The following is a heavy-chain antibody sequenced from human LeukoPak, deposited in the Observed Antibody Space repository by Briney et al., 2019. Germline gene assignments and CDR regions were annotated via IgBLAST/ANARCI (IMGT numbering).Heavy chain of an antibody. V-gene: IGHV3-30*02. J-gene: IGHJ4*02. CDR2: MRYDGSDK. CDR1: GFTFSNYG. D-gene: IGHD3-22*01. CDR3: AREGPDYYDSSGYYFDY. Sequence: GGSLRLSCAASGFTFSNYGMHWVRQAPGKGLEWVAIMRYDGSDKYYADSVKGRFTISRDNSKNTLYLQMNSLRAEDTAVYFCAREGPDYYDSSGYYFDYWGQGTLVTVSS.